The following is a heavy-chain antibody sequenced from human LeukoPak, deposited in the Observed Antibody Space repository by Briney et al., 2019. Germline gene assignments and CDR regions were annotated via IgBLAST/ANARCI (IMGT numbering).Heavy chain of an antibody. V-gene: IGHV3-30*02. J-gene: IGHJ6*03. D-gene: IGHD6-6*01. Sequence: GGSLRLSCAASGFTFSSYGMHWVRQAPGKGLEWVAFIRYDGSNKYYADSVKGRFTISRDNSKNTLYLQMNSLKTEDTAVYYCASSVVHYYYMDVWGKGTTVTVSS. CDR2: IRYDGSNK. CDR1: GFTFSSYG. CDR3: ASSVVHYYYMDV.